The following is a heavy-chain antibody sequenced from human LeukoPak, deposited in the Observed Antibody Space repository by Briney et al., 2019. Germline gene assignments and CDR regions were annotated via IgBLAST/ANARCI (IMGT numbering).Heavy chain of an antibody. Sequence: GGSLRLSCAASGFTFSSYAMSWVRQAPGKGLEWVSAISGSGGSTYYADSVKGRFTISRDNSKNTLYLQMNSLRAEDTAVYYCTYGSGRRGFGDYWGQGTLVTVSS. CDR2: ISGSGGST. CDR3: TYGSGRRGFGDY. J-gene: IGHJ4*02. D-gene: IGHD3-10*01. V-gene: IGHV3-23*01. CDR1: GFTFSSYA.